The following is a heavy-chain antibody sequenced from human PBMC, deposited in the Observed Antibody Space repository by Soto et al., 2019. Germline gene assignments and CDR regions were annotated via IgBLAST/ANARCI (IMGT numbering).Heavy chain of an antibody. J-gene: IGHJ4*02. V-gene: IGHV4-39*01. D-gene: IGHD6-19*01. CDR3: ARPHSTGWLDS. CDR2: IHYSGST. Sequence: QLQLQESGPGLVKASETLSLTCSVSGGSISSSSFYWAWIRQPPGKGLEWVGSIHYSGSTYYNPSLQSRITISVDTSKNQFSLKVSSVTAADTAVYFCARPHSTGWLDSWGQGILVTVSS. CDR1: GGSISSSSFY.